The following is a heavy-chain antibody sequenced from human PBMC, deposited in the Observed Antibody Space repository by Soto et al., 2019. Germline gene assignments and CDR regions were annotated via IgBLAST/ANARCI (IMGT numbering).Heavy chain of an antibody. CDR1: GYTFTSYA. CDR3: ARWGEIAAAAIDY. J-gene: IGHJ4*02. V-gene: IGHV1-3*01. CDR2: INAGNGNT. D-gene: IGHD6-13*01. Sequence: QVQLVQSGAEVKKPGASVKVSCKASGYTFTSYAMHWVRQAPGQRLEWMGWINAGNGNTKYSQKFQGRVTITRDTXASTAYMELSSLRSEDTAVYYCARWGEIAAAAIDYWGQGTLVTVSS.